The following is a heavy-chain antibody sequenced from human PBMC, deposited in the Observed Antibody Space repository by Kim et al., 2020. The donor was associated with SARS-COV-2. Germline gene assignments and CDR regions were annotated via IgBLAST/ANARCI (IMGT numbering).Heavy chain of an antibody. J-gene: IGHJ4*02. D-gene: IGHD3-10*01. CDR2: ISWNSGSI. V-gene: IGHV3-9*01. CDR3: AKDISYPLGSIF. CDR1: GFTFDDYA. Sequence: GGSLRLSCAASGFTFDDYAMHWVRQAPGKGLEWVSGISWNSGSIGYADSVKGRFTISRDNAKNSLYLQMNSLRAEDTALYYCAKDISYPLGSIFWGQGTL.